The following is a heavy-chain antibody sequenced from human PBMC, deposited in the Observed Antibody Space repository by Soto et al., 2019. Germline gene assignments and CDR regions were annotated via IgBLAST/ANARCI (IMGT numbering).Heavy chain of an antibody. D-gene: IGHD2-8*01. CDR2: IYYSGST. CDR3: ARGGPCTNGVCYYYYGMDV. J-gene: IGHJ6*02. Sequence: PSETLPLTCTVSEGSISSYDCSWIRQPQGKGLERIGYIYYSGSTNYNPSLKSRFTISVDTSKNQFSLKLSSVTAADTAVYYCARGGPCTNGVCYYYYGMDVWGQGTTVTVSS. V-gene: IGHV4-59*01. CDR1: EGSISSYD.